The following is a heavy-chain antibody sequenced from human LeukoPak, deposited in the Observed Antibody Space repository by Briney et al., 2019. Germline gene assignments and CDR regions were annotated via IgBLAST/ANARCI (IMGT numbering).Heavy chain of an antibody. Sequence: SETLSLTCTVSGGSLSSGDYYWSWLRQPPGRGREWLGYIYYSGSTYYNPSLKSRVTISVDTSQNQFSLKLSSVTAADTAVYYCARGVYLGAHPEPFDYWGQGTLVAVSS. D-gene: IGHD1-26*01. CDR2: IYYSGST. J-gene: IGHJ4*02. CDR3: ARGVYLGAHPEPFDY. CDR1: GGSLSSGDYY. V-gene: IGHV4-30-4*08.